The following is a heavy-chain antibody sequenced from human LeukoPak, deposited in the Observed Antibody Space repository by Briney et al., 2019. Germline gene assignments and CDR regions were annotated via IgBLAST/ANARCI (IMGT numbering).Heavy chain of an antibody. V-gene: IGHV4-31*03. CDR1: GGSISSGGYY. D-gene: IGHD6-19*01. Sequence: SQTLSLTCTVSGGSISSGGYYWSWIRQHPGKGLEWIGYIYYSGSTYYNPSLNSRVTISVDTSKNQFSLKLSSVTAADTAVYYCARVPRWLGDSHFDYWGQGTLVTVSS. CDR3: ARVPRWLGDSHFDY. CDR2: IYYSGST. J-gene: IGHJ4*02.